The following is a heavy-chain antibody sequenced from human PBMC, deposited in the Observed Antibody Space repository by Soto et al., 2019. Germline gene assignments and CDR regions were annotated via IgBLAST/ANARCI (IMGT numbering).Heavy chain of an antibody. Sequence: SETLSLTCTVSGGSIIRYYWSWIRQPPGKGLEWIGNIYYSGSTNYNPSLKSRVTISVDTSKNQFSLKLSSVTAADTAVYYCARDKLAAAPNFDYWGQGTLVTVSS. CDR3: ARDKLAAAPNFDY. J-gene: IGHJ4*02. D-gene: IGHD6-13*01. CDR2: IYYSGST. V-gene: IGHV4-59*01. CDR1: GGSIIRYY.